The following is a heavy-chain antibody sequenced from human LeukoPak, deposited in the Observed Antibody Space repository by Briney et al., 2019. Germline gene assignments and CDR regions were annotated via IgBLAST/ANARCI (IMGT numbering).Heavy chain of an antibody. D-gene: IGHD3-22*01. Sequence: SETLSLTCTVSGGSISSSSYYWGWIRQPPGKGLEWIGSIYYSGSTYYNPSLKSRVTISVDTSKNQFSLKLSSVTAADTAVYYCARHYYDSSGYYFPQYFQHWGQGTLVTVSS. CDR2: IYYSGST. J-gene: IGHJ1*01. V-gene: IGHV4-39*01. CDR3: ARHYYDSSGYYFPQYFQH. CDR1: GGSISSSSYY.